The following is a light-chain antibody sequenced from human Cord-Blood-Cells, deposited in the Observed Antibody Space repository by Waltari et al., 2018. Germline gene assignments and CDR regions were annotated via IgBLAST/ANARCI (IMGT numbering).Light chain of an antibody. CDR1: SSDVGSYNV. V-gene: IGLV2-23*01. J-gene: IGLJ3*02. Sequence: QYALTQPASVSGSPGQSITIPCTGTSSDVGSYNVVSWYQQHPGKAPKLMIYEGSKRPSGVSNRFSGSKSGNTASLTISGLQAEDEADYYCCSYAGSSTWVFGGGTKLTVL. CDR3: CSYAGSSTWV. CDR2: EGS.